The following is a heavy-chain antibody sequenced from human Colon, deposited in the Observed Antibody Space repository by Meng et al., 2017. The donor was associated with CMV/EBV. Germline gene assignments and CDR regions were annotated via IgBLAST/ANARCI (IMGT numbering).Heavy chain of an antibody. V-gene: IGHV3-48*03. CDR1: GFMFSNYE. Sequence: GESLKISCAASGFMFSNYEMNWVRQAPGKGLEWVSYIDTSGYTVSYGDSVKGRFTISRANSKNSLFLQMNSLRDDDTAVYYCARDRGTAVGEDGMAVWGQGTTVTVSS. J-gene: IGHJ6*02. CDR2: IDTSGYTV. CDR3: ARDRGTAVGEDGMAV. D-gene: IGHD3-10*01.